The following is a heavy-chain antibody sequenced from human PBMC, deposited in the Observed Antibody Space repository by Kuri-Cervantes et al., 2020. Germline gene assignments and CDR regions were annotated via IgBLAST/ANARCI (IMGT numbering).Heavy chain of an antibody. Sequence: GSMRLSCTVSGDSISSTTSYWGWVRQPPGKGLEWIGISYYNGNAYYNPSLKSRVTIAVDTSKNQFSLKLSSVTAADRAVYYCARVSVGWRTISGEDNFYYYMDVWGKGTTVTVSS. J-gene: IGHJ6*03. CDR3: ARVSVGWRTISGEDNFYYYMDV. V-gene: IGHV4-39*01. CDR2: SYYNGNA. D-gene: IGHD3-3*01. CDR1: GDSISSTTSY.